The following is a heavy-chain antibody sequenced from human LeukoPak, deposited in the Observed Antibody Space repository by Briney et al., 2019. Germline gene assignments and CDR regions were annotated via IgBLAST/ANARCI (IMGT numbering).Heavy chain of an antibody. Sequence: ASVKVSCKASGYTFTGSIMHWLRQAPGQGLEWMGRVDPNSGGTNYAQKFQGRVTMTRDTSITTAYMELSRLRSDDTAVYYCARTGGHDYWGQGTLVTVSS. CDR2: VDPNSGGT. V-gene: IGHV1-2*06. CDR1: GYTFTGSI. CDR3: ARTGGHDY. D-gene: IGHD2-8*02. J-gene: IGHJ4*02.